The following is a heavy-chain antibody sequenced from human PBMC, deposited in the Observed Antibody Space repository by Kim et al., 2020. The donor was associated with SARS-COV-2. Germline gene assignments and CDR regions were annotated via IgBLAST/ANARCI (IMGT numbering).Heavy chain of an antibody. CDR2: ISGSGGST. V-gene: IGHV3-23*01. CDR3: TKEAGGVNTPIDY. Sequence: GGSLRLSCAASGLTFSSYAMSWVRQAPGKGLEWVSAISGSGGSTYYADSVKGRFTISRDTSKNTLYLQMNSLRAEDTAVYYCTKEAGGVNTPIDYWGQGTLVTVSS. D-gene: IGHD2-8*02. J-gene: IGHJ4*02. CDR1: GLTFSSYA.